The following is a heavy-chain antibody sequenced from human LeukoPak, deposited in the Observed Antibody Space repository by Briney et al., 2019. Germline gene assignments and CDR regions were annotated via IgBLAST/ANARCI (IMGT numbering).Heavy chain of an antibody. V-gene: IGHV4-34*01. J-gene: IGHJ5*02. CDR2: VNHSGTT. D-gene: IGHD5-12*01. CDR1: GGSFTDYY. Sequence: SETLSLTCAVYGGSFTDYYWSWIRQTPGKGLDWIGEVNHSGTTNYSPSLKSRVTISVDTSKNQFSLKVTSVTAADTALYYCARAYNGYDYPWGQGTLVTVSS. CDR3: ARAYNGYDYP.